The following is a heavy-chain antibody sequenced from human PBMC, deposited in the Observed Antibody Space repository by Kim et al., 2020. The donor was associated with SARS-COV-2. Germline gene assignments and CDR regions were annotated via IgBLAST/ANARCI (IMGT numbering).Heavy chain of an antibody. D-gene: IGHD6-19*01. Sequence: GGSLRLSCAASGFTFSNYWMSWVRQAPGKGLEWVPNIKQDGSEKYHVDSVKGRFTISRDNAKNSLYLQMSSLRAEDTAVYYCARQTAPYIAVAATGFDHWGQGTLVNVSS. CDR3: ARQTAPYIAVAATGFDH. CDR1: GFTFSNYW. CDR2: IKQDGSEK. J-gene: IGHJ4*02. V-gene: IGHV3-7*01.